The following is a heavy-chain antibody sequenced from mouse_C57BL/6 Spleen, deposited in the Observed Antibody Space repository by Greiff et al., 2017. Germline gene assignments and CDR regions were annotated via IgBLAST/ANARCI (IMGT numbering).Heavy chain of an antibody. J-gene: IGHJ1*03. CDR1: GFSLTSYG. CDR3: ARTLTGTQSPYWYFDV. Sequence: VQLQESGPGLVQPSQSLSITCTVSGFSLTSYGVHWVRQSPGKGLEWLGVIWSGGSTDYNAAFISRLSISKDNSKSQVFFKMNSRQADDTAIYYCARTLTGTQSPYWYFDVWGTGTTVTVSS. CDR2: IWSGGST. V-gene: IGHV2-2*01. D-gene: IGHD4-1*01.